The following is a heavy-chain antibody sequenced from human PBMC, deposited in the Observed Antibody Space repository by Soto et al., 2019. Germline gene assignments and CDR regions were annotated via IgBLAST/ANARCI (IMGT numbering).Heavy chain of an antibody. Sequence: SVKVSCKASGGTFSSYTISWVRQAPGQGLEWMGRIIPILGIANYAQKFQGRVTITADKSTSTAYMELSSLRSEDTAVYYCASLGPQAIVVVPAAPTDAFDIWGQGTMVTVSS. CDR3: ASLGPQAIVVVPAAPTDAFDI. V-gene: IGHV1-69*02. CDR1: GGTFSSYT. CDR2: IIPILGIA. D-gene: IGHD2-2*01. J-gene: IGHJ3*02.